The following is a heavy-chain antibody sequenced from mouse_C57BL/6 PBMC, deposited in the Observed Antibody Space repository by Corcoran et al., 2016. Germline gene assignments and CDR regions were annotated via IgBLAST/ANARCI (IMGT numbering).Heavy chain of an antibody. CDR2: INPNNGGT. CDR1: GYTFTDYY. J-gene: IGHJ1*03. D-gene: IGHD2-1*01. CDR3: ARWDYGNYWYFDV. Sequence: EVQLQQSGPELVKPGASVKISCKAAGYTFTDYYMNWVKQSHGKSLEWSGDINPNNGGTSYNQKFKGKATVTVDKSSSTAYMELRSLTSADSAVYYCARWDYGNYWYFDVWGTGTTVTVSS. V-gene: IGHV1-26*01.